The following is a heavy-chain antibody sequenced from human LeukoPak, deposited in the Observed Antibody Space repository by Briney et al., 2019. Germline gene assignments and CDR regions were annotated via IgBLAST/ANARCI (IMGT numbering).Heavy chain of an antibody. V-gene: IGHV3-21*01. D-gene: IGHD3-22*01. CDR1: GFTFSSYS. Sequence: GGSLRLSCAASGFTFSSYSMNWVRQTPGKGLEWVSSISSSSSYIYYADSVKGRFTISRDNAKNSLYLQMNSLRAEDTAVYYWARGVYYYDSSGYYPRPFDYWGQGTLVTVSS. CDR2: ISSSSSYI. J-gene: IGHJ4*02. CDR3: ARGVYYYDSSGYYPRPFDY.